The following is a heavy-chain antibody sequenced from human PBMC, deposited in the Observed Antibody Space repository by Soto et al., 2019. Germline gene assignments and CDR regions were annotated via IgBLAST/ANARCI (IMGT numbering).Heavy chain of an antibody. Sequence: VASVKVSCKASGYTFTDYYIHWVRQAPGQGLEWMGWINPSSGTTNYAQMFQGRVTMTRGTSISTAYMELSRLTSDDTAVYYCARVAMIISAGPFETWGQGTVVTVSS. CDR1: GYTFTDYY. D-gene: IGHD5-18*01. V-gene: IGHV1-2*02. CDR2: INPSSGTT. CDR3: ARVAMIISAGPFET. J-gene: IGHJ3*02.